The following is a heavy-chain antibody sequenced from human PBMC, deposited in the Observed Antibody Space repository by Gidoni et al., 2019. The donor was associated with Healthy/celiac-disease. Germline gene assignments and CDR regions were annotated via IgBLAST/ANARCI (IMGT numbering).Heavy chain of an antibody. Sequence: QVQLVQSGAEVQKPGASVKVSCKASGYPFTGHYMPWVRQAPGQGLEWMGWINPNSGGTNYAQKFQGRVTMTRDTSISTAYMELSRLRSDDTAVYYCARDLRGWNYWQPQADNWFDPWGQGTLVTVSS. V-gene: IGHV1-2*02. CDR3: ARDLRGWNYWQPQADNWFDP. CDR2: INPNSGGT. D-gene: IGHD1-7*01. J-gene: IGHJ5*02. CDR1: GYPFTGHY.